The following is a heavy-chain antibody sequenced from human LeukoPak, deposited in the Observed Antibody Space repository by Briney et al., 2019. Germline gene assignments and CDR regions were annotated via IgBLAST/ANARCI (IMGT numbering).Heavy chain of an antibody. J-gene: IGHJ4*02. CDR2: IYHTGNT. D-gene: IGHD6-19*01. V-gene: IGHV4-34*01. CDR1: GGSFSGYY. CDR3: AAESERWLVRS. Sequence: PSETLSLTCAVYGGSFSGYYWSWIRQPPGKGLEWIGYIYHTGNTLYNPSLKSRVTISLDRSKNQFSLKLNSVTAADTAVYYCAAESERWLVRSWGQGTLVTVSS.